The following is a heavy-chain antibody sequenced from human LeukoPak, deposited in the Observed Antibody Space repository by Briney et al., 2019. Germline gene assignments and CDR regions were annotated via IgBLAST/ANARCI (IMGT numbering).Heavy chain of an antibody. D-gene: IGHD1-26*01. CDR3: ARDLGGSYWEADAFDI. Sequence: ASVKVSCKASGYTFTGYYMHWVRQAPGQGLEWMGWINPNSGGTNYAQKFQGRVTMTRDTSISTAYMELSRLRSDDTAVYYCARDLGGSYWEADAFDIWGQGTMVTVSS. CDR2: INPNSGGT. CDR1: GYTFTGYY. V-gene: IGHV1-2*02. J-gene: IGHJ3*02.